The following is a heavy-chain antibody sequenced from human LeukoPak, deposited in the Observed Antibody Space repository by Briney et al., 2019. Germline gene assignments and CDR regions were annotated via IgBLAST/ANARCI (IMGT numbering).Heavy chain of an antibody. J-gene: IGHJ4*02. D-gene: IGHD3-22*01. CDR2: IHQTGIA. CDR1: GYSIGSGFH. CDR3: GHYGSIGLPFDY. Sequence: TSETLSLTCTVSGYSIGSGFHWGWIRQPPGKGLEWIASIHQTGIAYYNASFMSRATISLDTSNHQFFLELISVTAADTAVYYCGHYGSIGLPFDYWGQGALVTSPQ. V-gene: IGHV4-38-2*02.